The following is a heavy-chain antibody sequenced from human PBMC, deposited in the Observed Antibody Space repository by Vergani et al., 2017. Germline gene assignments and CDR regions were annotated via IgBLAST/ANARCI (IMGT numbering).Heavy chain of an antibody. V-gene: IGHV3-33*01. D-gene: IGHD5-24*01. J-gene: IGHJ4*02. CDR2: VWFDGNNN. CDR1: GFTFSSFG. Sequence: QVHLVESGGGVVQPGGSLRLSCTASGFTFSSFGMHWVRQAPGKGLEWLGLVWFDGNNNYYADSVKGRFTISKDISKNTLYLQMNSLRGDDTAVYYCARETRDTPSSLDYWGQGTLVTVSS. CDR3: ARETRDTPSSLDY.